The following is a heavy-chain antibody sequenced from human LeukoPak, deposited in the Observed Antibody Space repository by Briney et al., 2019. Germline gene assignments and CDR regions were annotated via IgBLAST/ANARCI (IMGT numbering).Heavy chain of an antibody. CDR3: ARQYYDSSGYYYGGTRRAYFDY. J-gene: IGHJ4*02. Sequence: PSETLSLTCTVSGGSISSYYWSWIRQPPGKGLEWIGYIYYSGSTNYNPSLKSRVTISVDTSKNQFSLKLSSVTAADTAVYYCARQYYDSSGYYYGGTRRAYFDYWGQGTLVTVSS. D-gene: IGHD3-22*01. CDR2: IYYSGST. CDR1: GGSISSYY. V-gene: IGHV4-59*08.